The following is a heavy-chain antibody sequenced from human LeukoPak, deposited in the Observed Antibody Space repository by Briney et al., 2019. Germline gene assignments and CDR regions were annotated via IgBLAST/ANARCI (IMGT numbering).Heavy chain of an antibody. D-gene: IGHD3-10*01. CDR2: IGDSGATT. V-gene: IGHV3-23*01. CDR3: ASFHYYGSGAYYLSY. J-gene: IGHJ4*02. Sequence: GGSLRLSCAASGFTLSSYAMTWVRQAPGKGLEWVSDIGDSGATTYYADSVKGRFTISRDNSKNTLYLQMGSLRAEDTAVYFCASFHYYGSGAYYLSYWGQGTLVTVSS. CDR1: GFTLSSYA.